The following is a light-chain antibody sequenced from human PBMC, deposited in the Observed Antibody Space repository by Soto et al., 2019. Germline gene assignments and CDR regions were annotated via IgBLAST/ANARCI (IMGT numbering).Light chain of an antibody. Sequence: EIVLTQPPRTLSLSPGERATLSSRASKSFGGTSLAWYRQNPGQAPRLLISGASTRAADIPDRFSGSGSGTDFTLTIGRLEPEDLAVYYCQQYDSSPRTFGQGTKVEIK. CDR2: GAS. CDR3: QQYDSSPRT. V-gene: IGKV3-20*01. CDR1: KSFGGTS. J-gene: IGKJ1*01.